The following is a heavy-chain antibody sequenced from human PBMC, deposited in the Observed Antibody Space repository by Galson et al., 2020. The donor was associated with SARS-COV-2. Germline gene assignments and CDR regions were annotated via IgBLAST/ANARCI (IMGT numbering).Heavy chain of an antibody. CDR3: AKDMLLWFGELSNGTPLDY. V-gene: IGHV3-33*06. J-gene: IGHJ4*02. CDR2: LWYDGSNK. CDR1: GFTFSSYG. D-gene: IGHD3-10*01. Sequence: GESLKISCSASGFTFSSYGMHWVRQAPGKGLEWVAVLWYDGSNKYYADSVKGRFTISRDNSKNTLYLQMNSLSAEDTAVYYCAKDMLLWFGELSNGTPLDYWGQGTLVTVSS.